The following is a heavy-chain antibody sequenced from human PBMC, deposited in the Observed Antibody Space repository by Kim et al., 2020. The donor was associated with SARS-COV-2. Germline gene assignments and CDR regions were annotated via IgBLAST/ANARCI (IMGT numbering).Heavy chain of an antibody. CDR1: GDSMRDYN. D-gene: IGHD3-3*01. J-gene: IGHJ3*01. V-gene: IGHV4-59*01. Sequence: SETLSLTCTVSGDSMRDYNWTWIRQPQGKGLEWIGYGCFLCSTNYNSSLKNQIIISIDVDKYKIPLTLSSVTVTATDASYCASAIFGISGLGIFDV. CDR2: GCFLCST. CDR3: ASAIFGISGLGIFDV.